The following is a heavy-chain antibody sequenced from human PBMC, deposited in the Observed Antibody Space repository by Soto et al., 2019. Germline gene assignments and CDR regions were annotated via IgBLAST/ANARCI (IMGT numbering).Heavy chain of an antibody. V-gene: IGHV1-69*06. Sequence: SVKVSCKASGGTFSSYAISWGRQAPGQGLEWMGGIIPIFGTANYAQKLQGRVTITADKSTSTAYMELSRLRSEDTAGYYCARREERQDAFDIRAQGTMVTVSS. CDR2: IIPIFGTA. J-gene: IGHJ3*02. CDR1: GGTFSSYA. CDR3: ARREERQDAFDI. D-gene: IGHD1-1*01.